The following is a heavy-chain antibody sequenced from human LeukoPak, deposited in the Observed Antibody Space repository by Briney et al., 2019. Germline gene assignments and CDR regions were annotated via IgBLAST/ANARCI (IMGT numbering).Heavy chain of an antibody. CDR3: ARGRDGSQSPIDY. Sequence: GGSLRLSCAASGFAFSSSWMSWVRQAPGKGLEWVANINKDATAKYYVDSVKGRFTISRDNAKNSLYLQMNGLRAEDTAVYYCARGRDGSQSPIDYWGQGTLVTVSS. D-gene: IGHD5-24*01. V-gene: IGHV3-7*04. CDR1: GFAFSSSW. J-gene: IGHJ4*02. CDR2: INKDATAK.